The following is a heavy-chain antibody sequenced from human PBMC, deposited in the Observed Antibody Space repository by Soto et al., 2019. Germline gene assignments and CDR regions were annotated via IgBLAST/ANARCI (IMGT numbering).Heavy chain of an antibody. V-gene: IGHV3-21*01. J-gene: IGHJ5*02. CDR2: ISSNSAYI. Sequence: GSLRLACAASGFTFRSFTMNWVRQAPGKGLEWVSTISSNSAYIYYTDALRGRFTISRDNAKNSLHLQMNSLRAEDTAVYYCTRDASRDSSARGWFDPWGPGTLVTVSS. D-gene: IGHD6-13*01. CDR1: GFTFRSFT. CDR3: TRDASRDSSARGWFDP.